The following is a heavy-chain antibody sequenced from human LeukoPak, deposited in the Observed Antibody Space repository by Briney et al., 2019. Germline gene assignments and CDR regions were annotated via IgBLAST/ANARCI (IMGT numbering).Heavy chain of an antibody. V-gene: IGHV1-69*01. CDR3: AREGVNYDFWRGHQLNWFDP. CDR2: IIPIFGTA. Sequence: ASVKVSCKASGGTFSSYAISWVRQAPGQGLEWMGGIIPIFGTANYAQKFQGRVTITADESTSTAYMELSSLRSEDTAVYYCAREGVNYDFWRGHQLNWFDPWGQGTLVTVSS. CDR1: GGTFSSYA. D-gene: IGHD3-3*01. J-gene: IGHJ5*02.